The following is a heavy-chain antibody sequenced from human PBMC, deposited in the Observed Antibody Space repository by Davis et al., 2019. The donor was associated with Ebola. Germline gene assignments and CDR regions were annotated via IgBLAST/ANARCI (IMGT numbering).Heavy chain of an antibody. CDR1: GFTFRIYS. J-gene: IGHJ4*02. CDR3: ARAQFPTTSDH. CDR2: INGSGV. Sequence: GGSLRLSCAASGFTFRIYSMSWVRQAPGKGLEWVSAINGSGVFYTDSVKARFTDYSDNSKNTRYRQMKSLRSDDTAVYYCARAQFPTTSDHWGQGTLVTVSS. V-gene: IGHV3-23*01. D-gene: IGHD1-1*01.